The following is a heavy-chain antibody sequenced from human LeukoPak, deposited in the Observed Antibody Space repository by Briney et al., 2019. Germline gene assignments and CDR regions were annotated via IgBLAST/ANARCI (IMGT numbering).Heavy chain of an antibody. CDR3: AKGVYGSGSYREYFEQ. D-gene: IGHD3-10*01. V-gene: IGHV3-23*01. J-gene: IGHJ1*01. Sequence: RRSLRPSCTPSGFTLNNYAISWVRQAAGKGLGWVSATSASGDSPYYADSGKGRFTSDRDNTKNSMDLQMISLRVEDTAVYYCAKGVYGSGSYREYFEQWGQGTLVTVSS. CDR2: TSASGDSP. CDR1: GFTLNNYA.